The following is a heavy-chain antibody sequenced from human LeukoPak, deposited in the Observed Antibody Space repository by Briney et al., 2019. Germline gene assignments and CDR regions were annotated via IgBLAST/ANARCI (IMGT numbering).Heavy chain of an antibody. Sequence: SETLSLTCAVYDGSFSGYYWSWIRQPPGKGLEWIGEINHSGSTNYNPSPKRRVTISLDTSKSQFSLKVRYVTAADTAVYYCARGLNDSWTGENYWGQGTLVTVS. V-gene: IGHV4-34*01. CDR3: ARGLNDSWTGENY. D-gene: IGHD3-3*01. CDR1: DGSFSGYY. CDR2: INHSGST. J-gene: IGHJ4*02.